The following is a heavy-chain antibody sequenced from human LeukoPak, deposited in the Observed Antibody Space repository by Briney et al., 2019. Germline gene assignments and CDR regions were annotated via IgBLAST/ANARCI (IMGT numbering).Heavy chain of an antibody. D-gene: IGHD5-24*01. CDR3: AKDSMVEMATIYY. V-gene: IGHV3-30*18. Sequence: GGSLRLSCAASGFTLSSYGMHWVRQAPGKGLEWVAVISYDRSNKFYTDSVKGRFTISRDSSKNTLYLQMNSLRAEDTAVYYCAKDSMVEMATIYYWGQGTLVTVSS. J-gene: IGHJ4*02. CDR1: GFTLSSYG. CDR2: ISYDRSNK.